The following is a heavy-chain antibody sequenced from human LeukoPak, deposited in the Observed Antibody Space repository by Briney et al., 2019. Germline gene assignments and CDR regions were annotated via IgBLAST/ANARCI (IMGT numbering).Heavy chain of an antibody. CDR3: ARHGEYCYDSSGYYDY. D-gene: IGHD3-22*01. CDR1: GYSFTSYW. V-gene: IGHV5-51*01. Sequence: ESLKISCKGSGYSFTSYWIGWVRQMPGKGLEWMGIIYPGDSDTRYSPSFQGQVTISADKSNSTAYLQWSGLKASDTAMYYCARHGEYCYDSSGYYDYWGQGTLVTVSS. CDR2: IYPGDSDT. J-gene: IGHJ4*02.